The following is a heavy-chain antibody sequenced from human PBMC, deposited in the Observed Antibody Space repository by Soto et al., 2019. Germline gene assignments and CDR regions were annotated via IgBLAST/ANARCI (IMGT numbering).Heavy chain of an antibody. J-gene: IGHJ4*02. CDR3: ARLRASSWYMGGYLDF. V-gene: IGHV3-11*06. Sequence: GSLRLSCAASGFTFSDYYMSWIRQAPGKGLEWVSYIVSSSIYTNYADSVKGRFTISRDNAKNSLYLEMNSLRAEDSAVYYCARLRASSWYMGGYLDFWGQGTLVTVSS. CDR1: GFTFSDYY. D-gene: IGHD6-13*01. CDR2: IVSSSIYT.